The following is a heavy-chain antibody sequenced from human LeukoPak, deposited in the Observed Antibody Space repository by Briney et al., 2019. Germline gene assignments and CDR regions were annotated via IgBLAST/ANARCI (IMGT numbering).Heavy chain of an antibody. CDR2: MKQDGSEK. D-gene: IGHD2/OR15-2a*01. J-gene: IGHJ4*02. Sequence: PGESLRLSCAASGFTFSGYWMNWVRQAPGRGLEWVANMKQDGSEKSYVDSVKGRFTISRDNAKNSLYLQMNSLRAEDTAVYYCARFNRRYYFDYWGQGTLVTVSS. V-gene: IGHV3-7*04. CDR1: GFTFSGYW. CDR3: ARFNRRYYFDY.